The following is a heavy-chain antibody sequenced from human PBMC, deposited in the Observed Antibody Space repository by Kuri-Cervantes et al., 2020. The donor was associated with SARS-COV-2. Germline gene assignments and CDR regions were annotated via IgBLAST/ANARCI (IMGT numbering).Heavy chain of an antibody. D-gene: IGHD4-23*01. CDR3: ARGGNPAWNMDV. CDR2: INSDGSST. CDR1: GFTFSSYW. V-gene: IGHV3-74*01. Sequence: GESLKISCAASGFTFSSYWMHWVRQAPGKGLVWVSRINSDGSSTSYADSVKGRFTISRDNAKNTLYLQMNSLRAEDTAVYYCARGGNPAWNMDVWGKGTTVTVSS. J-gene: IGHJ6*03.